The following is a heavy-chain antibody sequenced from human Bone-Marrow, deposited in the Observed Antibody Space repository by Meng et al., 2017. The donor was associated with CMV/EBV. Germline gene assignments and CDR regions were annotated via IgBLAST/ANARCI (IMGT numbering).Heavy chain of an antibody. Sequence: GESLKISCAASTITFTAYWMTWVRQAPGKGLEWVANIKKDGSEKYYVDSVEGRFTISRDNAKNSLYLQMKSLRAEDTGVYYCASQSFSDHEYWGQGTVVTVSS. D-gene: IGHD2-21*02. CDR3: ASQSFSDHEY. J-gene: IGHJ4*02. CDR1: TITFTAYW. V-gene: IGHV3-7*01. CDR2: IKKDGSEK.